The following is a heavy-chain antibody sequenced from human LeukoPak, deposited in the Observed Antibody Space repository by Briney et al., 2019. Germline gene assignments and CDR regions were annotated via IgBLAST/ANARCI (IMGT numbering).Heavy chain of an antibody. CDR3: AKSYSSSWYGEYFQH. J-gene: IGHJ1*01. CDR1: GFTFSSYG. V-gene: IGHV3-30*18. CDR2: ISYDGSNK. D-gene: IGHD6-13*01. Sequence: GGSLRLSCADSGFTFSSYGMHWVRQAPGKGLEWVPVISYDGSNKYYADSVKGRFTISRDNSKNTLYLQMNSLRAEDTAVYYCAKSYSSSWYGEYFQHWGQGTLVTVSS.